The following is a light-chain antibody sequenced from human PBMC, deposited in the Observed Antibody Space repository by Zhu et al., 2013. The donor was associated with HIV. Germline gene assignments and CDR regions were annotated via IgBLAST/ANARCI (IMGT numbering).Light chain of an antibody. J-gene: IGLJ2*01. V-gene: IGLV3-21*04. CDR3: QVWDDTIDHVL. CDR2: HDS. Sequence: SYELTQPPSVSVAPGKTARITCGGNNIESRRVHWYQQKPGQAPVLVIYHDSARSSGIPARFSGSNSGNTATLTISRVEAGDEAAYYCQVWDDTIDHVLFGGGTKVTVL. CDR1: NIESRR.